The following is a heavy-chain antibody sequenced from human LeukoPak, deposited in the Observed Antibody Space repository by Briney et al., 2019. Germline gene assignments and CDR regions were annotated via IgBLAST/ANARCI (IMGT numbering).Heavy chain of an antibody. J-gene: IGHJ4*02. V-gene: IGHV3-21*01. Sequence: NPGGSLRLSCAASGFTFSNYSMNWVRQAPGKGLEWVSSIGSISHFRYYADSLKGRVTISRDNAKNSLYLQMSSLRVEDTAVYYCARSCDGDCYSDYWGQGTLVTVSA. D-gene: IGHD2-21*02. CDR3: ARSCDGDCYSDY. CDR1: GFTFSNYS. CDR2: IGSISHFR.